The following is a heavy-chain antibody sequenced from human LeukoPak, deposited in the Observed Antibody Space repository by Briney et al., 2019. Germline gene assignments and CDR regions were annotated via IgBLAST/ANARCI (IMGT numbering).Heavy chain of an antibody. CDR2: SNPNSGDT. Sequence: ASVKVSCKTSGYTFTGSGYYIHWVRQAPGQGLEWMGWSNPNSGDTEYAQKFQGRVTMTRDTSISTAFLQLSRLRAEDTAIYYCATIVVSSQYWGQGTQVTVSS. D-gene: IGHD2-15*01. J-gene: IGHJ4*02. V-gene: IGHV1-2*02. CDR1: GYTFTGSGYY. CDR3: ATIVVSSQY.